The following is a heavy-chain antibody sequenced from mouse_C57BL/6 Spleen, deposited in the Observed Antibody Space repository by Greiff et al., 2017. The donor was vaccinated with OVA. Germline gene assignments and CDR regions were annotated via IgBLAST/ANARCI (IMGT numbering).Heavy chain of an antibody. Sequence: QVQLQQPGAELVKPGASVKLSCKASGYTFTSYWMHWVKQRPGQGLEWIGMIHPNSGSTNYNEKFKSKATLTVDKSSSTAYMQLSSLTSEDSAVYYCARDGVYYATGAYWGQGTLVTVSA. CDR3: ARDGVYYATGAY. D-gene: IGHD1-1*01. V-gene: IGHV1-64*01. J-gene: IGHJ3*01. CDR2: IHPNSGST. CDR1: GYTFTSYW.